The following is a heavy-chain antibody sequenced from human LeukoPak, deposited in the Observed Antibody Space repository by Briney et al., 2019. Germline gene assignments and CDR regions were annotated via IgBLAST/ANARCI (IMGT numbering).Heavy chain of an antibody. V-gene: IGHV4-30-2*01. J-gene: IGHJ3*02. CDR3: AREIPYYYDSSGYPDAFDI. CDR2: IYHSGST. D-gene: IGHD3-22*01. Sequence: SETLSLTCTVSGGSISSGGYYWSWIRQPPGKGLEWIGYIYHSGSTYYNPSLKSRVTISVDTSKNQFSLKLSSVTAADTAVYFCAREIPYYYDSSGYPDAFDIWGQGTMVTVSS. CDR1: GGSISSGGYY.